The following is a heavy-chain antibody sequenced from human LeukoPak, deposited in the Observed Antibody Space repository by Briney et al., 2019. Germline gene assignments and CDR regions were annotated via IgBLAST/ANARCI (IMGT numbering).Heavy chain of an antibody. D-gene: IGHD6-19*01. CDR2: INQDGSEI. CDR1: GFIFSDYW. Sequence: GGSLRLSCAASGFIFSDYWMTWVGQAPGKGLEWVANINQDGSEIYYVDSVEGRFSISRDNAKKSLYLQMNSLRAEDTAMYYCARHRLTKAVPGPRKDFDYWGQGTLVTVSS. J-gene: IGHJ4*02. V-gene: IGHV3-7*05. CDR3: ARHRLTKAVPGPRKDFDY.